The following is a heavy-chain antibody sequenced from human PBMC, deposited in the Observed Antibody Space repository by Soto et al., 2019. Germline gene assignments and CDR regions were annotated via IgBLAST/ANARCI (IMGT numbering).Heavy chain of an antibody. V-gene: IGHV4-34*01. CDR3: ASWYSSGWYGGNWFDP. CDR1: GGSFSGYY. Sequence: PSETLSLTCAVYGGSFSGYYWSWIRQPPGKGLEWIGEINHSGSTNYNPSLKSRVTISVDTSKNQFSLKLSSVTAADTAVYYCASWYSSGWYGGNWFDPWGQGTLVTVSS. CDR2: INHSGST. D-gene: IGHD6-19*01. J-gene: IGHJ5*02.